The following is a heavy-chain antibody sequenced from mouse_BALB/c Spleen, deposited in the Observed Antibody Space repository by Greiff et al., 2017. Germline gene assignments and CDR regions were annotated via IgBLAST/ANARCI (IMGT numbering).Heavy chain of an antibody. CDR1: GYTFTSYW. D-gene: IGHD2-10*02. CDR2: IYPGSGST. J-gene: IGHJ2*01. V-gene: IGHV1S22*01. CDR3: TREGWYGNYDDY. Sequence: LQQPGSQLVRPGASVKLSCKASGYTFTSYWMHWVKQRPGQGLEWIGNIYPGSGSTNYDEKFKSKATLTVDTSSSTAYMQLSSLTSEDSAVYYCTREGWYGNYDDYWGQGTTLTVSS.